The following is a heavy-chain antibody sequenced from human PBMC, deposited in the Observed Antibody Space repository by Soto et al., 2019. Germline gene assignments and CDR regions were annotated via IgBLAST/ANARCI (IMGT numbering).Heavy chain of an antibody. CDR2: INPSGGNT. J-gene: IGHJ4*02. Sequence: QVQLVQSGSEVKRPGASVKVSCKASGYTFTDYYMHWVRQAPGQGLEWMGIINPSGGNTKYAQRFQGRVTMTRDTSTRTVYMELSSLRSEDAAVYYCTRMQTYRSSWYHFDYWGQGTLVTVSS. CDR1: GYTFTDYY. V-gene: IGHV1-46*01. D-gene: IGHD6-13*01. CDR3: TRMQTYRSSWYHFDY.